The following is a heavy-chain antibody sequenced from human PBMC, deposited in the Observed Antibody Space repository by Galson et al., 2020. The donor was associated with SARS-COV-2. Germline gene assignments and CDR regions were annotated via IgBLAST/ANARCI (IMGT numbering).Heavy chain of an antibody. CDR3: ARWNEGLDY. CDR1: GGSISGYY. CDR2: IYYNGVT. J-gene: IGHJ4*02. D-gene: IGHD1-1*01. V-gene: IGHV4-59*01. Sequence: SETLSLTCAVSGGSISGYYCSWVRHPPGKGLEWIAYIYYNGVTDYNRSLESRATISVDTSKNQISLRLRSVTATDTAAYYCARWNEGLDYWGQGTLVTVSS.